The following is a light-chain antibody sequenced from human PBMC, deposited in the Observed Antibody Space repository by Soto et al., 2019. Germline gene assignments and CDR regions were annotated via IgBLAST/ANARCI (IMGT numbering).Light chain of an antibody. V-gene: IGLV2-14*01. Sequence: QSALTQPASVSASPGQSITISCTGTSSDVGSYDYVSWFQQHPGKAPKVLIYEVADRPSGVSDRFSGSKSGNTASLTISGLQTEDEGDYYCSSFTSSNTWVFGGGTKLTVL. CDR3: SSFTSSNTWV. J-gene: IGLJ3*02. CDR2: EVA. CDR1: SSDVGSYDY.